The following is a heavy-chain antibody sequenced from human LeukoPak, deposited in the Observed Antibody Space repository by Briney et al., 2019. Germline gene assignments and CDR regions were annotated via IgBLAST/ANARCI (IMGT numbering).Heavy chain of an antibody. Sequence: ASVTVSCKASGYTFTGYYMHWVRQAPGQGLEWMGWINPNSGGTNYAQKFQGRVTMTRDTSISTAYMELSRLGSDDTAVYYCATGYCSGGSCYYFDYWGQGTLVTVSS. CDR2: INPNSGGT. CDR1: GYTFTGYY. V-gene: IGHV1-2*02. J-gene: IGHJ4*02. D-gene: IGHD2-15*01. CDR3: ATGYCSGGSCYYFDY.